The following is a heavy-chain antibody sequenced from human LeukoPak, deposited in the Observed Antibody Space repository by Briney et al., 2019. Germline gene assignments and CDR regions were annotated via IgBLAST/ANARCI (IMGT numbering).Heavy chain of an antibody. Sequence: SETLSLTCAVYGGSFSGYYWSWIRQPPGKGLEWSGEINHSGSTNYNPSLKSRVTISVDKSKNQFSLKLSSVTAADTAVYYCPIFGVAIPHDGMDVWGQGTTVTVSS. CDR2: INHSGST. D-gene: IGHD3-3*01. J-gene: IGHJ6*02. CDR3: PIFGVAIPHDGMDV. V-gene: IGHV4-34*01. CDR1: GGSFSGYY.